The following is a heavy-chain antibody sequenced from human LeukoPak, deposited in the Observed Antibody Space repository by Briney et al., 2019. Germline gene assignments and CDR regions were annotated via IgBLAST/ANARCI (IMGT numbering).Heavy chain of an antibody. Sequence: GGSLRLSCAASGFTFSSYSMTWVRQAPGKGLEWVSYIGSSGSTIYYADSVKGRFTISRDNAKNSLYLQMNSLRAEDTAIYYCARRYGSGSYHFDCWGQGTLVTVSS. CDR3: ARRYGSGSYHFDC. D-gene: IGHD3-10*01. V-gene: IGHV3-48*01. J-gene: IGHJ4*02. CDR2: IGSSGSTI. CDR1: GFTFSSYS.